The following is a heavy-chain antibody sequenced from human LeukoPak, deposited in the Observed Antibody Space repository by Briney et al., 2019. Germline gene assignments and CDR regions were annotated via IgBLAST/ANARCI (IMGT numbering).Heavy chain of an antibody. Sequence: GESLKISCKGSGYRFTSYWIGWVRQMPGKGLEWMGIIYPGDSDTRYSPSFQGQVTISADKSISTAYLQWSSLKASDTAMYYCARREVEYSSSPLFDYWGRGTLVTVSS. D-gene: IGHD6-6*01. CDR2: IYPGDSDT. CDR3: ARREVEYSSSPLFDY. J-gene: IGHJ4*02. CDR1: GYRFTSYW. V-gene: IGHV5-51*01.